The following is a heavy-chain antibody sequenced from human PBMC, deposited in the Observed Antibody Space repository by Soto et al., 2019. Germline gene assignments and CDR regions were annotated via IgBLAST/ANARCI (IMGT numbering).Heavy chain of an antibody. J-gene: IGHJ4*02. CDR2: IYSSGST. CDR3: ATIVGANDY. V-gene: IGHV4-4*07. Sequence: SETLSLTCTVSRASIYTYSWTWIRQPAGKGLQWIGHIYSSGSTNYSPSLKSRVSMSVDSSKNQISLKLTSVTAADTAVYYCATIVGANDYWGQGTLVTVSS. D-gene: IGHD1-26*01. CDR1: RASIYTYS.